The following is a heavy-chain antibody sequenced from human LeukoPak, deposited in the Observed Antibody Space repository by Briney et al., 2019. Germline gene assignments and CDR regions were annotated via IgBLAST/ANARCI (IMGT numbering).Heavy chain of an antibody. CDR3: ARTILVVHSNGWYFDL. D-gene: IGHD2-2*01. J-gene: IGHJ2*01. V-gene: IGHV3-53*01. CDR1: EVTVSDNY. CDR2: IYSGDNT. Sequence: GGSLRLSCTDSEVTVSDNYMSWVRQAPGEGLWWGSIIYSGDNTYYADSVKGRVTISRDNLKSTLYLQMDSLRAEDTAVYYCARTILVVHSNGWYFDLWGRGTLVTVSS.